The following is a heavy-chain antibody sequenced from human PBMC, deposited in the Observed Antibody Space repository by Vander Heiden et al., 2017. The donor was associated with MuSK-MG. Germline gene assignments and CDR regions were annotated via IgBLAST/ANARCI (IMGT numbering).Heavy chain of an antibody. J-gene: IGHJ4*02. D-gene: IGHD2-2*01. CDR3: ARYGTKNLVVPAAIADY. CDR2: ISYDGTDK. Sequence: QVQVVESGGGVVQPGRSLRLPCAASGFTFSSYAMHWVRQAPGKGLEWVAVISYDGTDKYYADSVKGRFTISRDNAKNTLYLQMNSLRAEDTAVYYCARYGTKNLVVPAAIADYWGQGTLVTVSS. CDR1: GFTFSSYA. V-gene: IGHV3-30-3*01.